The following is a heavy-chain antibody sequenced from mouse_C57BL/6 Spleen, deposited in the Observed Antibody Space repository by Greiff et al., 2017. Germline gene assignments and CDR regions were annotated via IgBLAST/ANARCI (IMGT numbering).Heavy chain of an antibody. CDR3: ARTVTRANWYFDV. Sequence: EVQLQESGPELVKPGASVKMSCKASGYTFTDYNMHWVKQSHGKSLEWIGYINPNNGGTSYNQKFKGKATLTVNKSSSTAYMELRSLTSEDSAVYYCARTVTRANWYFDVWGTGTTVTVSS. J-gene: IGHJ1*03. D-gene: IGHD2-12*01. CDR1: GYTFTDYN. CDR2: INPNNGGT. V-gene: IGHV1-22*01.